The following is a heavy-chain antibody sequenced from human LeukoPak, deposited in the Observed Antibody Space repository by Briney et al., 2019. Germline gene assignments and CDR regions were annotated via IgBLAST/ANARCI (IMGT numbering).Heavy chain of an antibody. CDR2: IYSGGST. V-gene: IGHV3-53*05. D-gene: IGHD4-17*01. CDR3: ARERDYGDYVDAFDI. CDR1: GFTVSSNY. Sequence: GGSLRLSCAASGFTVSSNYMSWVRQAPGKGLEWVSVIYSGGSTYYADSVKGRFTISRDNSKNTLYLQMNSLRAEDTAVYYCARERDYGDYVDAFDIWGQGTMVTVSS. J-gene: IGHJ3*02.